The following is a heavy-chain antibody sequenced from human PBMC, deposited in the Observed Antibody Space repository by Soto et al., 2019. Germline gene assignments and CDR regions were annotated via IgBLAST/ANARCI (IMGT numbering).Heavy chain of an antibody. Sequence: QVQLVESGGGVVQPGRSLRLSCAASGFTFSSYAMHWVRQAPGKGLEWVAVISYDGSNKYYADSVKGRFTISRDNSKNTLYLQLNGLRAEETAVYYCARGGVYRGGWYGADWFDPWGQGTLVTVSS. CDR2: ISYDGSNK. V-gene: IGHV3-30-3*01. CDR3: ARGGVYRGGWYGADWFDP. D-gene: IGHD6-19*01. J-gene: IGHJ5*02. CDR1: GFTFSSYA.